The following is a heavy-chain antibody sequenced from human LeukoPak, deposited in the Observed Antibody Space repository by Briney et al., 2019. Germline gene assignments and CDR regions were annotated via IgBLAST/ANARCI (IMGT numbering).Heavy chain of an antibody. D-gene: IGHD3-3*01. V-gene: IGHV1-46*01. J-gene: IGHJ5*02. CDR1: GYTFSSYY. Sequence: ASVKVSCKASGYTFSSYYMHWVRQAPGQGLEWMGIINPSGGSTSYAQKFQGRVTMTTDTSTSTAYMELRSLRSDDTAVYYCARGLEWLTRRHTWFDPWGQGTLVTVSS. CDR2: INPSGGST. CDR3: ARGLEWLTRRHTWFDP.